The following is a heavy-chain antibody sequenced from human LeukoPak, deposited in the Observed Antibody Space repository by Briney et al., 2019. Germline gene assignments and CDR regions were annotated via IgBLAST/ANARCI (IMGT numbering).Heavy chain of an antibody. V-gene: IGHV5-51*01. J-gene: IGHJ5*02. CDR3: ARSYYDFWSGYPWGWFDP. Sequence: GESLKISCKGSGYSFTSYWIGWVRQLPGKGLEWMVIIYPVDSDTRYSPSLQGQVTISTDKSISTAYLQWSSLKASDTAMYYCARSYYDFWSGYPWGWFDPWGQGTLVTVSS. D-gene: IGHD3-3*01. CDR2: IYPVDSDT. CDR1: GYSFTSYW.